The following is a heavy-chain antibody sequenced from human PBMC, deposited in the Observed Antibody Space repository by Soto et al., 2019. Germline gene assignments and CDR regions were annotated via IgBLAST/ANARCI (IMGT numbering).Heavy chain of an antibody. CDR1: GYTFTGYY. CDR2: INPNSGGT. Sequence: GASVKVSCKASGYTFTGYYMHWARQAPGQGLEWMGWINPNSGGTNYAQKFQGWVTMTRDTSISTAYMELSRLRSDDTAVYYCARAIIDYGAWNPNGESRGWIDYWGKGTRVPVSS. J-gene: IGHJ4*02. D-gene: IGHD4-17*01. CDR3: ARAIIDYGAWNPNGESRGWIDY. V-gene: IGHV1-2*04.